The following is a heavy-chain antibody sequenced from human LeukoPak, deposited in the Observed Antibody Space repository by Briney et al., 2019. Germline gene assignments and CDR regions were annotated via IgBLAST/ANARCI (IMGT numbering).Heavy chain of an antibody. V-gene: IGHV3-23*01. D-gene: IGHD3-22*01. CDR3: AKGAWASRYYYDSSGYYYSFDY. CDR2: ISGSGGST. CDR1: GFTFSSYA. Sequence: GGSLRLSCAASGFTFSSYAMSRVRQAPGKGLEWVSAISGSGGSTYYADSVKGRFTISRDNSKNTLYLQMNSLRAEDTAVYYCAKGAWASRYYYDSSGYYYSFDYWGQGTLVTVSS. J-gene: IGHJ4*02.